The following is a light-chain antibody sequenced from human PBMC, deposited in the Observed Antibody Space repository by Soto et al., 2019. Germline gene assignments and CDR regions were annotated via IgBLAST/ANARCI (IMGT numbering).Light chain of an antibody. CDR1: NSNIGRNT. CDR3: AAWDDTLRARV. V-gene: IGLV1-44*01. J-gene: IGLJ2*01. CDR2: SDD. Sequence: HSVLTQPPSASGTPGQRVTISCSGSNSNIGRNTVSWYQQVPGTAPKSLIYSDDQRPSGVPDRISGSRSGTSASLAISGLQSGDEAEYYCAAWDDTLRARVFGGGTKVTVL.